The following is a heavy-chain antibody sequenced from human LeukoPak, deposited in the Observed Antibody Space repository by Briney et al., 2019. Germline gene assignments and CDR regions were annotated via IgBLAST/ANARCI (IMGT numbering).Heavy chain of an antibody. J-gene: IGHJ4*02. D-gene: IGHD3-10*01. CDR3: ARDKKSGESSEIDY. Sequence: GGSLRLSCAAFGFTFSNYWVHWVRQAPGKGLVWVSRINRDGSTTKYADSVKGRFTVSRDNAKNTVNLQMNSLRAEDTAVYYCARDKKSGESSEIDYWGQGTLVTVSS. CDR2: INRDGSTT. CDR1: GFTFSNYW. V-gene: IGHV3-74*03.